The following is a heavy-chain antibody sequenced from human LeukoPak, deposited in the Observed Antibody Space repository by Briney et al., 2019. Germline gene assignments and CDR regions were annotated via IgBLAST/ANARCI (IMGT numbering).Heavy chain of an antibody. Sequence: GGSLRLSCAASGFTVSSNYMSWVRQAPGKGLEWVTSISSSSSYIYYADSVKGRFSISKDNYKNTLYLQMNSLRPEDTAVYYCARDLFSGSDYWGQGTLVTVSS. CDR1: GFTVSSNY. CDR3: ARDLFSGSDY. CDR2: ISSSSSYI. V-gene: IGHV3-21*01. J-gene: IGHJ4*02. D-gene: IGHD6-19*01.